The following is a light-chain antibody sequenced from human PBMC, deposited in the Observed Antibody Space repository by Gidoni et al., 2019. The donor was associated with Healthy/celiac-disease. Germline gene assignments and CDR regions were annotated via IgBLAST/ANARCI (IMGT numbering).Light chain of an antibody. Sequence: EIVLTQSPATLSLSPGERATLSCRASQSVSSYLAWYQQKPGQAPRLLIYDASNRATGIPARFSGSGSRTDVTLTISILEPEDFAVYYCQQRSNWPPGTFXQXTKVEIK. CDR1: QSVSSY. V-gene: IGKV3-11*01. J-gene: IGKJ1*01. CDR3: QQRSNWPPGT. CDR2: DAS.